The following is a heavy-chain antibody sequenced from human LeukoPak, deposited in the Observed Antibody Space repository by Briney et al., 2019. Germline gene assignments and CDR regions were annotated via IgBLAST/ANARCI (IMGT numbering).Heavy chain of an antibody. Sequence: GGSLRLSCAASEFTFSSYAMHWVRQAPGKGLEWVSYISSSSSTIYYADSVKGRFTISRDNAKNSLYLQMNSLRDEDTAVYYCARDKSPYYYGSGSPNCWGQGTLVADSS. D-gene: IGHD3-10*01. CDR2: ISSSSSTI. CDR3: ARDKSPYYYGSGSPNC. CDR1: EFTFSSYA. V-gene: IGHV3-48*02. J-gene: IGHJ4*02.